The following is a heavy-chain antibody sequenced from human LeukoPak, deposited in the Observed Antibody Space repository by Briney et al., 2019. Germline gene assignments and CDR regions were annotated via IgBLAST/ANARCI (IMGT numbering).Heavy chain of an antibody. J-gene: IGHJ4*02. CDR1: GYTFTGYY. V-gene: IGHV1-2*02. D-gene: IGHD2-15*01. CDR2: INPNSGGT. Sequence: ASVKVSCKASGYTFTGYYMHWVRQAPGQGLEWMGWINPNSGGTNYAQKFQGRVTTTRDTSISTAYMELSRLRSDDTAVYYCARSWRFCSGDSCYPIDYWGQGTLVTVSS. CDR3: ARSWRFCSGDSCYPIDY.